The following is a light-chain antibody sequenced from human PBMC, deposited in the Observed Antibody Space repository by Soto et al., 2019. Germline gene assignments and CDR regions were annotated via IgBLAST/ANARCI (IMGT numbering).Light chain of an antibody. Sequence: DIQMTQSPSSLSASVGDRVTITCRVSQGIRNDLVWYQQKSGKAPKRLIYAASRLQSGVPSRFSGSGSGTEFTLTISSLQPEDFTTYYCLQHNSYPFTFGQGTTLEI. CDR2: AAS. J-gene: IGKJ2*01. CDR1: QGIRND. V-gene: IGKV1-17*01. CDR3: LQHNSYPFT.